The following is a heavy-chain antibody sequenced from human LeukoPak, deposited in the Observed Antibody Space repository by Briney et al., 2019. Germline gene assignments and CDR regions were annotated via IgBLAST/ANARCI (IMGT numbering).Heavy chain of an antibody. CDR2: IRSKAYGGTT. J-gene: IGHJ4*02. CDR1: GLTFGDYA. D-gene: IGHD2-2*01. V-gene: IGHV3-49*03. CDR3: TRVHASHFDY. Sequence: GGSLRLSCTASGLTFGDYAMSWFRQAPGKGLEWVGFIRSKAYGGTTEYAASVKGRFTISSDDSKSIAYLQMTSLNTEDTAVYYCTRVHASHFDYWGQGTLVTVSS.